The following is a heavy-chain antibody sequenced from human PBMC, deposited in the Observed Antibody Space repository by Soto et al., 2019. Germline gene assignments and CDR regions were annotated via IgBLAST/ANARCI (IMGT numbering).Heavy chain of an antibody. V-gene: IGHV3-11*05. Sequence: QVQRVESGGGLDKPGGSLRLSCAASGFTFSDYFMSWIRQARGKGLEWLSYISSSGRYTNYADSVNGRFTISRDNVNNSLYLQMTSLGAEDTVLYYFARGDSASSGGSAAFDYWGQGTLVTVSS. CDR2: ISSSGRYT. D-gene: IGHD2-15*01. CDR3: ARGDSASSGGSAAFDY. J-gene: IGHJ4*02. CDR1: GFTFSDYF.